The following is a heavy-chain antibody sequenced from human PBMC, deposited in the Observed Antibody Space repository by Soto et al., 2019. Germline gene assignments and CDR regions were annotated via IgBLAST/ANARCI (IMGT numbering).Heavy chain of an antibody. CDR2: IYYSGST. V-gene: IGHV4-59*01. CDR3: ARDADGIAAVL. D-gene: IGHD6-13*01. CDR1: GGSISSYY. J-gene: IGHJ1*01. Sequence: QVQLQESGPGLVKPSETLSLTCTVSGGSISSYYWSWIRQPPGKGLEWIGYIYYSGSTNYNPSLKSRVTISVDTSKNQFSLKLSSVTAADTAVYYCARDADGIAAVLWGLGTLVTVSS.